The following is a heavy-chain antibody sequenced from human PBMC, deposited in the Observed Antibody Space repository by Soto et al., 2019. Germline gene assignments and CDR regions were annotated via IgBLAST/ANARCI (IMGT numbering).Heavy chain of an antibody. D-gene: IGHD2-15*01. Sequence: QVQLVESGGGVVQPGRSLRLSCAASGFTFSSYGMDWVRQAPGKGLEWVAVIWYDGSNKYYADSVKGRFTISRDNSKNTLYLQMNSLRAEDTAVYYCARGPDIVVVVAATLGHFDYWGQGTLVTVSS. J-gene: IGHJ4*02. CDR1: GFTFSSYG. V-gene: IGHV3-33*01. CDR2: IWYDGSNK. CDR3: ARGPDIVVVVAATLGHFDY.